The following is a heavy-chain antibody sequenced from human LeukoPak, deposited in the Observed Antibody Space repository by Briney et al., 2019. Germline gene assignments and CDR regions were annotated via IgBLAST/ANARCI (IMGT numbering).Heavy chain of an antibody. Sequence: SETLSLTCAVYGGSFSGYYWSWIRQPPGKGLEWIGEINHSGSTNYNPSLKSRVTISVDTSKNQFSLKLSSVTAADTAVYYCARQTRHIAAGTPAYGFDIWGQGTMVTVSS. J-gene: IGHJ3*02. CDR2: INHSGST. CDR1: GGSFSGYY. CDR3: ARQTRHIAAGTPAYGFDI. D-gene: IGHD6-13*01. V-gene: IGHV4-34*01.